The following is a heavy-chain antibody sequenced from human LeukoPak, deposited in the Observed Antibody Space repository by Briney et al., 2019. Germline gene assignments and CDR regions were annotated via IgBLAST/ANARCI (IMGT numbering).Heavy chain of an antibody. Sequence: ASVKVSCKASGYTFTSYDINWVRQAPGQGLEWMGGIIPIFGTANYAQKFQGRVTITADESTSTAYMELSSLRSEDTAVYYCARIAAAGNYYGMDVWGQGTTVTVSS. D-gene: IGHD6-13*01. CDR1: GYTFTSYD. CDR3: ARIAAAGNYYGMDV. J-gene: IGHJ6*02. CDR2: IIPIFGTA. V-gene: IGHV1-69*13.